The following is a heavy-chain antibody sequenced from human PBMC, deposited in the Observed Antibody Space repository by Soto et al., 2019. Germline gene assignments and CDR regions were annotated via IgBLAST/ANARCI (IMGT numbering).Heavy chain of an antibody. CDR1: GFTFEDYA. D-gene: IGHD1-26*01. J-gene: IGHJ4*02. CDR3: AKAKFYFDSSPFDS. CDR2: INADGSDR. Sequence: GGSLRLSCSTSGFTFEDYAVHWLSQYSRKGLEWVSIINADGSDRYYADSVKGRFTISRDNTKGSFYLQMDRLRLEDTAIYYCAKAKFYFDSSPFDSWGQGTMVTVS. V-gene: IGHV3-43D*04.